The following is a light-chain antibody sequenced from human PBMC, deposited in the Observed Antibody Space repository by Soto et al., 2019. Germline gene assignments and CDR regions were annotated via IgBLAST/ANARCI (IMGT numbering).Light chain of an antibody. CDR1: RSLLESNGKTH. CDR3: MQGIQLPYT. CDR2: EVS. Sequence: DVVMTQTPLSLSVTPGQPASISCRSSRSLLESNGKTHLSWYLQRAGQPPQLLIYEVSNRFSGVPDRFSGSGSGTDFTLKISRVEAEDVGVYYCMQGIQLPYTFGQGAKLEIK. V-gene: IGKV2D-29*01. J-gene: IGKJ2*01.